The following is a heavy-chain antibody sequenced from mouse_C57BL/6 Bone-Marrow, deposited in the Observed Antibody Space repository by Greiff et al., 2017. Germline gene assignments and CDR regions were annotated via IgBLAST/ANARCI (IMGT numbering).Heavy chain of an antibody. V-gene: IGHV5-2*01. CDR2: INSDGGSN. CDR1: EYEFPSHD. J-gene: IGHJ1*03. CDR3: ARTESYWYFDV. Sequence: EVQLVESGGGLVQPGESLQLSCESNEYEFPSHDMSWVRKTPEKRLELVAAINSDGGSNYYPDTMERRFIISRDNTKTTLYLQMSSLRSEDTALYYCARTESYWYFDVWGTGTTVTVSS.